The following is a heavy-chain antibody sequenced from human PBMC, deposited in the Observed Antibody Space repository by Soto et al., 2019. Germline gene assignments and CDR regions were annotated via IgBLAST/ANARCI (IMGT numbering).Heavy chain of an antibody. CDR3: ARVKGGYDLGPYYYGMDV. D-gene: IGHD5-12*01. CDR2: ISAYNGNR. J-gene: IGHJ6*02. Sequence: ASVKVSCKASGYTFTSYGISWVRQAPGQGLEWMGWISAYNGNRNYVQKFQGRVTITRDTSASTAYMELSSLRSEDTAVYYCARVKGGYDLGPYYYGMDVWGQGTTVTVSS. V-gene: IGHV1-18*01. CDR1: GYTFTSYG.